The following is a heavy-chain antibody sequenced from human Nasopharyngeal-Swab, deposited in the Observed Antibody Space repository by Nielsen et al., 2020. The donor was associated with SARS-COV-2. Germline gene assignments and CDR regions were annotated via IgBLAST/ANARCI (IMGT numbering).Heavy chain of an antibody. CDR2: FSYSVIT. CDR1: GDSISRYY. D-gene: IGHD1-26*01. CDR3: AREVVGGLVDS. V-gene: IGHV4-59*12. J-gene: IGHJ4*02. Sequence: SETLSLTCTVSGDSISRYYWGWIRQPPGKGLEWSGDFSYSVITHYNASLKSRVTISLDTSKNPFSLKLSSVTAADTGIYYCAREVVGGLVDSWGQGILVTVSS.